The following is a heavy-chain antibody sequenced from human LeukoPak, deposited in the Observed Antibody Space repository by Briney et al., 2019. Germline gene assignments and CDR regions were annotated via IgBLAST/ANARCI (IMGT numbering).Heavy chain of an antibody. CDR3: ARVAEAAAFDY. V-gene: IGHV3-21*01. J-gene: IGHJ4*02. Sequence: PGGSLRLSCAASGFTFSSYNMNWVRQAPGKGLEWVSSISSSSSYIYYADSVKGRFTISRDNAKSSLYLQMNSLRADDTAVYYCARVAEAAAFDYWGQGTLVTVSS. CDR2: ISSSSSYI. CDR1: GFTFSSYN. D-gene: IGHD6-13*01.